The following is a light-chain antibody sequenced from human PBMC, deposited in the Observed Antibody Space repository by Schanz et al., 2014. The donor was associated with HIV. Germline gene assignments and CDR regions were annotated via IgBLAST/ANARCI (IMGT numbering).Light chain of an antibody. CDR1: QSVNTY. Sequence: EIVLTQSPATLSLSPGERATLSCRASQSVNTYLAWYRQRPGQAPRLLIYGASSRATGIPARFSGSGSGTDFTLTISGLEPEDFAVYYCQQYGSSPKTFGQGTKVEIK. V-gene: IGKV3-20*01. CDR3: QQYGSSPKT. CDR2: GAS. J-gene: IGKJ1*01.